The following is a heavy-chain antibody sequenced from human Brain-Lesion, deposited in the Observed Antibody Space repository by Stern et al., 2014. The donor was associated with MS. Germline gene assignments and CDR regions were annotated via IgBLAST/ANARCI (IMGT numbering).Heavy chain of an antibody. V-gene: IGHV3-9*01. J-gene: IGHJ4*02. CDR2: ISWNSGTI. CDR1: GFTFDDYA. Sequence: EVHLVESGGDLVQPGRSLRLSCAAFGFTFDDYAMHWVRQAPGKGLEWVAGISWNSGTIGYADSVKGRFTTSRDNAYSSLYLQMNSLRPEDTALYYCARDITGSSAHFAYWGQGTLVTVSS. CDR3: ARDITGSSAHFAY. D-gene: IGHD1-14*01.